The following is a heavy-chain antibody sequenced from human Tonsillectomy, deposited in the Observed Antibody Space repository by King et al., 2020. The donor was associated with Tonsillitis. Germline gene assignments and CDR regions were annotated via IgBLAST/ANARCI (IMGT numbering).Heavy chain of an antibody. J-gene: IGHJ3*02. CDR3: ARSDSSGWYADGFDI. V-gene: IGHV1-18*01. CDR2: ISVYNLNT. CDR1: GYTFTNYG. D-gene: IGHD6-19*01. Sequence: QLVQSGAEVKKPGASVKVSCKASGYTFTNYGISWVRQAPGQGLEWMGWISVYNLNTNYAQKFQGRVTMTTDTSTRTAYMELRSLRSDDTAVYYCARSDSSGWYADGFDIWGQGTMVSVSS.